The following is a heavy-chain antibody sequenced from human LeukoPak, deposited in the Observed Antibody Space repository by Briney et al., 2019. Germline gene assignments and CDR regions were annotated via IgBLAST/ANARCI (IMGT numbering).Heavy chain of an antibody. J-gene: IGHJ4*02. CDR3: VRGLAVAGLDH. CDR1: GFTVSTNY. V-gene: IGHV3-66*01. D-gene: IGHD6-19*01. Sequence: GGSLRLSCAASGFTVSTNYMTWVRQSPGKGLEWVSVVYTGGSTYYAGSVKGRFTIYPDSSENTLYLQMNSLRADDTAVYYCVRGLAVAGLDHWGQGTLVTVSS. CDR2: VYTGGST.